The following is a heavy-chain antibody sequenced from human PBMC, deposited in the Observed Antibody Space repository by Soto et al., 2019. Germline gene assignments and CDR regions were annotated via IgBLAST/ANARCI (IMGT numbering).Heavy chain of an antibody. J-gene: IGHJ4*02. Sequence: SETLSLTCTVSGGSISSGDYYWSWIRQPPGKGLEWIGYIYYSGSTYYNPSLKSRVTISVDTSKNQFSLKLSSVTAAGTAVYYCASWGSYRIFDYWGQGTLVTVSS. V-gene: IGHV4-30-4*01. D-gene: IGHD3-16*02. CDR3: ASWGSYRIFDY. CDR1: GGSISSGDYY. CDR2: IYYSGST.